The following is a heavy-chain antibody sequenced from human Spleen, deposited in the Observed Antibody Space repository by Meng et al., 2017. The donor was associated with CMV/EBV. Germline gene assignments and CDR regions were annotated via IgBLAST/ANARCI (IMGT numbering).Heavy chain of an antibody. J-gene: IGHJ6*02. CDR2: FIPIFGTS. CDR3: ATNFRPAYYYGMDV. D-gene: IGHD2-2*01. V-gene: IGHV1-69*05. CDR1: GGTFGLLA. Sequence: SVKVSCKASGGTFGLLAISWVRQAPGQGLEWMGSFIPIFGTSNYAQKFQGRVTITTDESTSTAYMDLSSLTSEDTAVYYCATNFRPAYYYGMDVWGQGTTVTVSS.